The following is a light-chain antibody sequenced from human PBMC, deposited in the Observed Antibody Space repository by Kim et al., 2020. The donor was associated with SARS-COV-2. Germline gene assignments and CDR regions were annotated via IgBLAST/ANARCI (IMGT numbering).Light chain of an antibody. CDR2: GAS. Sequence: PPVERATLSCRASQSISSNYLAWYQQKPGQAPRLLIYGASSRVTGIPDRFSGSGSGTDFTLTISRLEPEDFAVYYCQQYGGSPQTFGQGTKVDIK. CDR1: QSISSNY. V-gene: IGKV3-20*01. CDR3: QQYGGSPQT. J-gene: IGKJ1*01.